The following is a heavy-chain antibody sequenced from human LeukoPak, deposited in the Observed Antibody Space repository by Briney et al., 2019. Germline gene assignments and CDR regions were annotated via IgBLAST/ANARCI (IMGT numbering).Heavy chain of an antibody. J-gene: IGHJ4*02. V-gene: IGHV4-39*01. D-gene: IGHD5-12*01. CDR2: IYYSGST. CDR3: ARQSGGYSGYDHDY. Sequence: SETLSLTCTLPVCSISSSSYYWGWIRQPPGKGLEWMGNIYYSGSTYYNPSLKSRVTISVDTCKNQFSLKLSSVTVADTAVYYCARQSGGYSGYDHDYWGQGTLVTASS. CDR1: VCSISSSSYY.